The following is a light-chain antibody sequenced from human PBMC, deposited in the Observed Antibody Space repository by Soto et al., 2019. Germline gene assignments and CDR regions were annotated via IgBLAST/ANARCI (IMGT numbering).Light chain of an antibody. V-gene: IGKV3-15*01. Sequence: EILQTQSPGTLSASPGERATLSCRTSQTIDNNLAWYQQKPGQAPRLLIYRASTRATGTPARFSGSGSGTEFTLTISSLQPEDFAVYSGQQYNSWPQTFGQGTKLEIK. CDR3: QQYNSWPQT. J-gene: IGKJ2*01. CDR1: QTIDNN. CDR2: RAS.